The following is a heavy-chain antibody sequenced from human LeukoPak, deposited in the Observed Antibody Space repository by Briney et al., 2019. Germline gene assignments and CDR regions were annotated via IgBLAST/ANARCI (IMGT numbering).Heavy chain of an antibody. V-gene: IGHV3-21*01. J-gene: IGHJ6*02. CDR3: ARDLLGSGSFYFYYGMDV. CDR1: RFTFSNYS. Sequence: GGSLRLSCAASRFTFSNYSMNWVRQAPGKGLEWVSSITSSSSYISYADSVKGRFTISRDNAKNSLYLQMNSLRAEDTAVYYCARDLLGSGSFYFYYGMDVWGQGTTVTVSS. CDR2: ITSSSSYI. D-gene: IGHD3-10*01.